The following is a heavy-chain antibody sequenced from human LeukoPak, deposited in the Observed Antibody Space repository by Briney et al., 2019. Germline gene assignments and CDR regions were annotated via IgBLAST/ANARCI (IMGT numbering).Heavy chain of an antibody. V-gene: IGHV3-74*01. CDR1: GFTFSSYW. Sequence: HPGGSLRLSCAASGFTFSSYWMHWVRQAPGKGLVWVSRINRDGGSTSYADSVKGRFTISRDNAKNTLYLQMNSLRAEDTAVYYCARAIGYCSSTSCIYCFDYWGQGTLVTVSS. CDR3: ARAIGYCSSTSCIYCFDY. J-gene: IGHJ4*02. D-gene: IGHD2-2*01. CDR2: INRDGGST.